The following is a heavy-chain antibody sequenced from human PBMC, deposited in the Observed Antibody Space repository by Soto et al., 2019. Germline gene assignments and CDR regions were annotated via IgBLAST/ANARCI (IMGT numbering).Heavy chain of an antibody. V-gene: IGHV4-61*01. Sequence: QVQLQESGPGLVKPSETLSLTCTVSGGSVSSGSYYWSWIRQPPGKGLEWIGYIYYSGSTNYNPSLKSRVTISVDPSKNQFSLKLSSVTAADTAVYYCARDGVWDGMDVWGQGTTVTVSS. CDR1: GGSVSSGSYY. D-gene: IGHD1-26*01. CDR3: ARDGVWDGMDV. J-gene: IGHJ6*02. CDR2: IYYSGST.